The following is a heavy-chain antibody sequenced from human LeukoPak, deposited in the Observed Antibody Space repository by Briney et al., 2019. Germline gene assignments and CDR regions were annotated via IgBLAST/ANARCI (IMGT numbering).Heavy chain of an antibody. J-gene: IGHJ4*02. D-gene: IGHD6-6*01. V-gene: IGHV3-48*03. CDR2: ISSGASAI. CDR1: GFTFSSYD. CDR3: ARENEYSSSSFDY. Sequence: GGSLRLSCAASGFTFSSYDMNWVRQAPGKGLEWVSYISSGASAIYYADSVEGRFTISRDNAQNSLYLQMNSLRAEDTAVYYCARENEYSSSSFDYWGQGTLVTVS.